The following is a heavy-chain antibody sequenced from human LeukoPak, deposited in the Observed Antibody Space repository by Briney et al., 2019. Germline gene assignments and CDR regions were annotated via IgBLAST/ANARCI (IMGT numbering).Heavy chain of an antibody. CDR1: GSSLTSYY. V-gene: IGHV4-59*01. Sequence: SETLSLTCAISGSSLTSYYWTWVRQPPGKGLEWVGYMYFGERTNYNPSLKSRATISIDTSKKQFSLNLKSVTAADTAGYYCARIPADRSDNWGQGTLVTVS. CDR2: MYFGERT. J-gene: IGHJ4*02. CDR3: ARIPADRSDN. D-gene: IGHD2-2*02.